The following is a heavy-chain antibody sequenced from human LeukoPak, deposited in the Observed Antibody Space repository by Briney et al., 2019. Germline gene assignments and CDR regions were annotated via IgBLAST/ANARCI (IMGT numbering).Heavy chain of an antibody. CDR2: ISSSGGTT. V-gene: IGHV3-11*01. D-gene: IGHD3-3*01. Sequence: GGSLRLSCAASGFTFSDYYMSWIRQAPGEGLEWVSYISSSGGTTYYADSVKGRFTISMTNAKNSLYLQMNILRAEDTAVYYCASDLKTFWSGYYFGHNAFDIWGQGTMVTVSS. CDR3: ASDLKTFWSGYYFGHNAFDI. CDR1: GFTFSDYY. J-gene: IGHJ3*02.